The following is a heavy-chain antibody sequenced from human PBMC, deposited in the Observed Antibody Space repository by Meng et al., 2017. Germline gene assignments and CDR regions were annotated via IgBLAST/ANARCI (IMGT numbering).Heavy chain of an antibody. Sequence: LQQVRAGLWMPSEAPSLTCVGYGGSFSVYGSSLSRQPPGNGLGFDGEINNSANTNYNPSPKRRVTRSTVTTKNQFSLRLSAVTAADTAVYDCARSHSVTIVAFDYWGQGTLVTVSS. CDR1: GGSFSVYG. CDR2: INNSANT. D-gene: IGHD4-17*01. CDR3: ARSHSVTIVAFDY. J-gene: IGHJ4*02. V-gene: IGHV4-34*01.